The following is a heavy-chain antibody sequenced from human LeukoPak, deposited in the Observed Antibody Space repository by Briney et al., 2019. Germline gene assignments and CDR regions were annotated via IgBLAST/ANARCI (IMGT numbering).Heavy chain of an antibody. Sequence: GGSLRLSCAASGFTFSSYGMHWVRQAPGKGLEWVAVIWYDGSNKYYADSVKGRFTISRDNSKNTLYLQMNSLRAEDTAVYYCARGGMSGSYPVQIDAFDFWGQGTMVTVSS. J-gene: IGHJ3*01. V-gene: IGHV3-33*01. CDR1: GFTFSSYG. CDR3: ARGGMSGSYPVQIDAFDF. CDR2: IWYDGSNK. D-gene: IGHD1-26*01.